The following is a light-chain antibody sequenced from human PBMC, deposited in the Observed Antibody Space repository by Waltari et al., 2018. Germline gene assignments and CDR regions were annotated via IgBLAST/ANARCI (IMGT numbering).Light chain of an antibody. CDR2: DDS. CDR1: KIGVKS. CDR3: QVWDSSTDHVV. J-gene: IGLJ2*01. V-gene: IGLV3-21*01. Sequence: SSVLTQPPSVSLAPGKTARIICGGNKIGVKSVHWYQQKPGQAPVVVIYDDSDRPSGIPERFSGSNSGNTATLTISRVEAGDEADYYCQVWDSSTDHVVFGGGTKLTVL.